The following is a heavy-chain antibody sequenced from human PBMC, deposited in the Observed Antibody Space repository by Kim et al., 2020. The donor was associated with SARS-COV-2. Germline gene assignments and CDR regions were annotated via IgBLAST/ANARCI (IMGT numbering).Heavy chain of an antibody. CDR3: ASCRGTVKPNYYYGMDV. V-gene: IGHV1-69*13. J-gene: IGHJ6*02. CDR2: IIPIFGTA. CDR1: GGTFSSYA. D-gene: IGHD4-17*01. Sequence: SVKVSCKASGGTFSSYAISWVRQAPGQGLEWMGGIIPIFGTANYAQKFQGRVTITAEESTSTAYMELSSLRSEDTAVYYCASCRGTVKPNYYYGMDVWGQGPTVTVSS.